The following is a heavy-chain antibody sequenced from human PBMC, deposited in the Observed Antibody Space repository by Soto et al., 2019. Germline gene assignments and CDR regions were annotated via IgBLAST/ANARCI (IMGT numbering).Heavy chain of an antibody. J-gene: IGHJ4*02. Sequence: EVQLVESGGGLVQPGGSLRLSCSASGFTFNTYSMNWVRQAPGKGPEWVSYISSSSNSIYYADSVRGRFTISRDNAQKSLYLQMDSLRAEDTAVYYCARYCGGTNCYEVFDYWGQGTLVTVSS. D-gene: IGHD2-2*01. V-gene: IGHV3-48*01. CDR2: ISSSSNSI. CDR3: ARYCGGTNCYEVFDY. CDR1: GFTFNTYS.